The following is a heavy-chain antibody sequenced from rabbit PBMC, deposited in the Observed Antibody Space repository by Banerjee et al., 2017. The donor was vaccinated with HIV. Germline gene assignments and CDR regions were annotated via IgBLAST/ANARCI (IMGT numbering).Heavy chain of an antibody. D-gene: IGHD4-1*01. CDR2: IYAGSSGSA. CDR1: GIDFSSDYY. CDR3: ARDLAGVIGWNFGL. J-gene: IGHJ4*01. Sequence: QQQLEESGGGLVKPGGTLTLACKASGIDFSSDYYMCWVRQAPGRGLEWIACIYAGSSGSAYYASWAKGRFTISRSTSLNTVDLKMTSLTAADTATYFCARDLAGVIGWNFGLWGPGTLVTVS. V-gene: IGHV1S43*01.